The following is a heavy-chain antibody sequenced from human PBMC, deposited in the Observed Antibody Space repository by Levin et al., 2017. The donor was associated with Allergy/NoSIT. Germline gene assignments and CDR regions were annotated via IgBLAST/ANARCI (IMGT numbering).Heavy chain of an antibody. J-gene: IGHJ5*02. CDR3: ARGSLEEGRQSGNYFDP. CDR2: INESGIT. V-gene: IGHV4-34*01. Sequence: MAGGSLRLSCDVFGASFTGYYWSWIRQSPGKGLEWIAEINESGITNYNPTLKSRVTISVDPSNNRFSLKLSSVTAADAGVYYCARGSLEEGRQSGNYFDPWGQGTLVTISS. D-gene: IGHD6-6*01. CDR1: GASFTGYY.